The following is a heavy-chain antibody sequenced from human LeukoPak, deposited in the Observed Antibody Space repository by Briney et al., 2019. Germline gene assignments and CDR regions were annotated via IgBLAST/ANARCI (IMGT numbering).Heavy chain of an antibody. CDR2: IYYSRST. D-gene: IGHD2-2*01. Sequence: SETLSLTCTVSGGSISSYYWSWIRQPPGKGLEWSGYIYYSRSTNYNPSLKSRVTISVDTSKNQFSLKLSSVTAADTAVYYCARYGCSSTSCPLVYWGQGTLVTVSS. J-gene: IGHJ4*02. V-gene: IGHV4-59*01. CDR1: GGSISSYY. CDR3: ARYGCSSTSCPLVY.